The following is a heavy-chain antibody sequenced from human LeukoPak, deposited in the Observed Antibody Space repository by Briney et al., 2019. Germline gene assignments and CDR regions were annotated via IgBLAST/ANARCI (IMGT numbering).Heavy chain of an antibody. CDR1: GYTFTSYD. J-gene: IGHJ4*02. CDR3: ARARGYSWLDY. D-gene: IGHD2-15*01. Sequence: ASVKVSCKASGYTFTSYDINWVRQATGQGLEWMGWMSPNSGNTGYAQKFQGRVTMTRDTSTSTVYMELSSLRSEDTAVYYCARARGYSWLDYWGQGTLVTVSS. CDR2: MSPNSGNT. V-gene: IGHV1-8*01.